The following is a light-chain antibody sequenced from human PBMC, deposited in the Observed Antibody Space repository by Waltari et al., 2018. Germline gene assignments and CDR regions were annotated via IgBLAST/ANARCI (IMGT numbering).Light chain of an antibody. CDR3: QSYDSSLSGYV. V-gene: IGLV1-40*01. CDR2: VNS. CDR1: SSNIGAGYD. Sequence: QSVLTQPPSVSGAPGQRVTISCTGSSSNIGAGYDVHWYQQLPATTPKLLSFVNSNRPSGVPDRFSGSKYGTSASPAITGFQAEDEADYYCQSYDSSLSGYVFGTGTKVTVL. J-gene: IGLJ1*01.